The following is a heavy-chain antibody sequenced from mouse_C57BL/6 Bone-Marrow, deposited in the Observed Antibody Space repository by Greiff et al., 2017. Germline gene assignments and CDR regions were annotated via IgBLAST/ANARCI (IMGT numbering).Heavy chain of an antibody. CDR1: GYTFTDYY. CDR2: SNPNNGGT. D-gene: IGHD2-10*01. CDR3: ARWSYFRYVDV. Sequence: EVQLQQSGPELVKPGASVKISCKASGYTFTDYYLNWVKQSHGKSLEWIGDSNPNNGGTRYNQKFKSKATLTVDKSSSTAYMELRILTSEDSAVYYWARWSYFRYVDVWGTGTTVTVSS. V-gene: IGHV1-26*01. J-gene: IGHJ1*03.